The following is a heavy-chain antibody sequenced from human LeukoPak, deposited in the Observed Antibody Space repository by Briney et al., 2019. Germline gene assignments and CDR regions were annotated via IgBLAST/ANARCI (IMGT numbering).Heavy chain of an antibody. CDR2: IIPILGIA. CDR3: ARDKTQDDAFDI. CDR1: GGTFSSYA. V-gene: IGHV1-69*04. J-gene: IGHJ3*02. Sequence: AASVKVSCKASGGTFSSYAISWVRQAPGQGLEWMGRIIPILGIANYAQKFQGRVTITADKSTSTAYMELSSLRSEDTAVYYCARDKTQDDAFDIWGQGTMVTVSS.